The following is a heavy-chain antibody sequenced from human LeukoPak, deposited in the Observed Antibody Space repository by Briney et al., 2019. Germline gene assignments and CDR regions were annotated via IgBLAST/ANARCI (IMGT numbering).Heavy chain of an antibody. CDR1: GFTFSSYS. V-gene: IGHV3-21*01. D-gene: IGHD4-17*01. CDR3: ARDHINHGDRRDYFDY. CDR2: ISSSSSCI. Sequence: TGGSLRLSCAASGFTFSSYSMNWVRQAPGKGLEWVSSISSSSSCIYYADSVKGRFTISRDNAKNSLYLQMNSLRAEDTAVYYCARDHINHGDRRDYFDYWGQGTLVTVSS. J-gene: IGHJ4*02.